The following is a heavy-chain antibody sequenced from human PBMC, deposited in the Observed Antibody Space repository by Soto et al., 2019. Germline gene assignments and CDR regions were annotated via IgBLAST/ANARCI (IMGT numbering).Heavy chain of an antibody. CDR2: IKTTTDGGTT. CDR3: TTEIHGYRYFDY. V-gene: IGHV3-15*01. J-gene: IGHJ4*02. D-gene: IGHD5-18*01. CDR1: GFTFSNAW. Sequence: XGSLRLACEDAGFTFSNAWLRWVSQAPGKGMEWVGHIKTTTDGGTTDYAAPVKVRFTISRDDSQITLYLQMDSLNTEDTAVYFCTTEIHGYRYFDYSGQGPLVTVSS.